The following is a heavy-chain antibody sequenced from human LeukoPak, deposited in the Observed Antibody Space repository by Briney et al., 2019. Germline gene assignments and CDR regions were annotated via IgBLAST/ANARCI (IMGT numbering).Heavy chain of an antibody. J-gene: IGHJ4*02. CDR2: INSDGSST. CDR1: GFTFSSYW. D-gene: IGHD4-17*01. Sequence: PGGSLKLSCAASGFTFSSYWMHWVRQAPGKGLVWVSRINSDGSSTSYADPVKGRFTISRDNAKNTLYLQMNSLRAEDTAVYYCARTTVTTFYFDYWGQGTLVTVSS. CDR3: ARTTVTTFYFDY. V-gene: IGHV3-74*01.